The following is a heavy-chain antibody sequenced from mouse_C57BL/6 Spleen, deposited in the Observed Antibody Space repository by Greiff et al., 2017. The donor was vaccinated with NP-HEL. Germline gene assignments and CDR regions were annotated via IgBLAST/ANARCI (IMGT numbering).Heavy chain of an antibody. CDR1: GFTFSDYG. J-gene: IGHJ2*01. D-gene: IGHD2-3*01. CDR2: ISSGSSTI. CDR3: AKDGYLDD. V-gene: IGHV5-17*01. Sequence: EVHLVESGGGLVKPGGSLKLSCAASGFTFSDYGMHWVRQAPEKGLEWVAYISSGSSTIYYADTVKGRFTISRDNAKNTLFLQMTSLRAEDTSMYYCAKDGYLDDWGKGTTLTVSS.